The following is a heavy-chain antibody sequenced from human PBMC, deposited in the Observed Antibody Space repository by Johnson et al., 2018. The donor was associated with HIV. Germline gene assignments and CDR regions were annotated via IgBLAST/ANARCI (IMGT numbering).Heavy chain of an antibody. J-gene: IGHJ3*02. Sequence: QVQLVESGGGVVQPGRSLRLSCAASGFTFSSYAMHWVRQAPGKGLEWVAVISYDGSNKYYADSVKGRFTISRDNSKNTLYLQMNSLRAEDTAVYYCARGGIAARVAFDIWGQGTMVTVSS. CDR3: ARGGIAARVAFDI. D-gene: IGHD6-6*01. CDR2: ISYDGSNK. V-gene: IGHV3-30*04. CDR1: GFTFSSYA.